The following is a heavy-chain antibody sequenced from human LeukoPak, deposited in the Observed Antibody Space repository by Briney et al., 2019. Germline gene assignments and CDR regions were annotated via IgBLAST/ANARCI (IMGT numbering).Heavy chain of an antibody. V-gene: IGHV1-8*03. CDR3: ARGGSYWRDAFDI. J-gene: IGHJ3*02. CDR2: MNPNSGNT. Sequence: ASVKVSCKASGYTFTSYDINWVRQATGQGLERMGWMNPNSGNTGYAQKFQGRVTITRNTSISTAYMELSSLRSEDTAVYYCARGGSYWRDAFDIWGQGTMVTVSS. D-gene: IGHD1-26*01. CDR1: GYTFTSYD.